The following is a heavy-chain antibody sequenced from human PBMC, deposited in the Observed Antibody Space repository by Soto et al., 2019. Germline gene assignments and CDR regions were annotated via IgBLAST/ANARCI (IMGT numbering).Heavy chain of an antibody. V-gene: IGHV3-23*01. CDR2: ISGSGGST. J-gene: IGHJ3*02. CDR1: GFTFTSYA. CDR3: AKDLRATTSRGVFDI. D-gene: IGHD5-12*01. Sequence: EVQLLESGGGLVQPGGSLRLSCAASGFTFTSYAMSWVRQAPGKGLEWVSGISGSGGSTYYADSVKGRFTISRDKSKNTLYVQMNSLRDEDTAVYYCAKDLRATTSRGVFDIWGQGTMATVSS.